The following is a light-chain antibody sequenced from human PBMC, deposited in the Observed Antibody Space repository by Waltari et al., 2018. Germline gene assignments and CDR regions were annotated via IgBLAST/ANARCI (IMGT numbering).Light chain of an antibody. CDR2: DAS. Sequence: EIVLTQSPATLSLSPGERATLSFRASQSVSSLLAWYQQRPGQPPRLLIYDASSRAAGIPARFSGSGSGTDFTLSISSLEPEDFAFYYCQQRYSWPSTFGQGTEVEIK. CDR3: QQRYSWPST. CDR1: QSVSSL. J-gene: IGKJ1*01. V-gene: IGKV3-11*01.